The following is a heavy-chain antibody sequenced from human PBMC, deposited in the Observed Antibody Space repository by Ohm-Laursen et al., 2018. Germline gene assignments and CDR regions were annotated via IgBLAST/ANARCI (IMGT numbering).Heavy chain of an antibody. J-gene: IGHJ4*02. D-gene: IGHD6-6*01. CDR1: GFTFSDYY. CDR3: ARDRGAARPDEMDY. Sequence: SLRLSCAASGFTFSDYYMSWIRQAPGRGLEWVSYISSSGSTIYYADSVKGRFTISRDNAKNSPYLQMTSLGAEDTAVYYCARDRGAARPDEMDYWGQGTLVSVSS. CDR2: ISSSGSTI. V-gene: IGHV3-11*04.